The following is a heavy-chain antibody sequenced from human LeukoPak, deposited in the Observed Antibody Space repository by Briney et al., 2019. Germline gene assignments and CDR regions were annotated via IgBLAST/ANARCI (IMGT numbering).Heavy chain of an antibody. V-gene: IGHV3-30-3*01. CDR3: ARDTYYYCSGSYYQSWYFDL. J-gene: IGHJ2*01. Sequence: GGSLRLSCAASGFTFSSCAMHWVRQAPGKGLEWVAVISCDGSNKYYADSVRGRFTVSRDKSKNTLYLQMNSLRAEDTAVYYCARDTYYYCSGSYYQSWYFDLWGRGTLVTVSS. CDR1: GFTFSSCA. D-gene: IGHD3-10*01. CDR2: ISCDGSNK.